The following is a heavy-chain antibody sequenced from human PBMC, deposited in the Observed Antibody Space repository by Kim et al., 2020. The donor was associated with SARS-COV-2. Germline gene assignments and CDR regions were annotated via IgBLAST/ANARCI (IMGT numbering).Heavy chain of an antibody. CDR2: ISSSGSTI. CDR3: ARETGIEEVSWYFDL. CDR1: GFTFSDYY. D-gene: IGHD6-13*01. Sequence: GGSLRLSCAASGFTFSDYYMSWIRQAPGKGLEWVSYISSSGSTIYYADSVKGRFTISRDNAKNSLYLQMNSLRAEDTAVYYCARETGIEEVSWYFDLWGRGTLVTVSS. V-gene: IGHV3-11*01. J-gene: IGHJ2*01.